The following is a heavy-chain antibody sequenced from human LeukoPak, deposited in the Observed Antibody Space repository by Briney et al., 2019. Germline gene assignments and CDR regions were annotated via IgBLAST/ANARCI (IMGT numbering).Heavy chain of an antibody. V-gene: IGHV3-53*01. D-gene: IGHD3-22*01. Sequence: GGSLRLSCAASGFTVSSNYMSWVRQAPGKGLEWVSIIYNGGSTYYPDSVKGRFTISRDNSKNTLYLQMNSLRAEDTAVYYCARGSNYYDSSGPLDYWGQGTLVTVSS. J-gene: IGHJ4*02. CDR2: IYNGGST. CDR3: ARGSNYYDSSGPLDY. CDR1: GFTVSSNY.